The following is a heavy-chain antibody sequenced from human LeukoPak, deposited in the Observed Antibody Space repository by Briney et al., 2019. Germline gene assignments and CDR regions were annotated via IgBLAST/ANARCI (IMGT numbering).Heavy chain of an antibody. J-gene: IGHJ4*02. D-gene: IGHD4-17*01. Sequence: SETLSLTCTVSGGSISSGGYYWSWIRQHPGTGLEWIGYIYYSGSTYYNPSLKSRVTISVDTSKNQFSLKLSSVTAADTAVYYCARYNDYGDLFDYWGQGTLVTVSS. CDR1: GGSISSGGYY. CDR3: ARYNDYGDLFDY. V-gene: IGHV4-31*03. CDR2: IYYSGST.